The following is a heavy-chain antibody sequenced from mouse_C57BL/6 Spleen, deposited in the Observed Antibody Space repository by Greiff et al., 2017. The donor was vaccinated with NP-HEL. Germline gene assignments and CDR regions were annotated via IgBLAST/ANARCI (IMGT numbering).Heavy chain of an antibody. CDR1: GYTFTSYW. J-gene: IGHJ2*01. Sequence: VQLQQPGAELVMPGASVKLSCKASGYTFTSYWMHWVKQRPGQGLEWIGEIDPSDSYTNYNQKFKGKSTLTVDKSSSTAYMQLSSLTSEDSAVYYCARHYGSSYPYYFDYWGQGTTLTVSS. CDR2: IDPSDSYT. D-gene: IGHD1-1*01. CDR3: ARHYGSSYPYYFDY. V-gene: IGHV1-69*01.